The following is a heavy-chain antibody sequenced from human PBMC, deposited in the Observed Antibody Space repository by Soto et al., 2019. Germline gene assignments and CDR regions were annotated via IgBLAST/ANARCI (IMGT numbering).Heavy chain of an antibody. J-gene: IGHJ5*02. V-gene: IGHV4-34*01. CDR2: INHSGST. CDR1: GGSFSGYY. Sequence: SETLSLTCAFYGGSFSGYYWSWIRQPPGKGLEWIGEINHSGSTNYNPSLKSRVTISVDTSKNQFSLKLSSVTAADTAVYYCARGIIFGVVITNWFDPWGQGTLVTVSS. D-gene: IGHD3-3*02. CDR3: ARGIIFGVVITNWFDP.